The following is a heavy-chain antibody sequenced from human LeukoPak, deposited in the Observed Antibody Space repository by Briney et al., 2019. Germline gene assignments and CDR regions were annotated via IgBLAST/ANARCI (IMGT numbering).Heavy chain of an antibody. CDR1: GYSISTGYH. V-gene: IGHV4-38-2*01. J-gene: IGHJ4*02. CDR2: TYHSGNT. Sequence: PSETLSLTCAVSGYSISTGYHWGWIRQSPGTGLEWIGSTYHSGNTYYNPSLKSRPTISMDTSMNQFSLQVTSVTAADTAVYYCARTRYCSGATCYSPELFDSWGQGTLVTVSS. D-gene: IGHD2-15*01. CDR3: ARTRYCSGATCYSPELFDS.